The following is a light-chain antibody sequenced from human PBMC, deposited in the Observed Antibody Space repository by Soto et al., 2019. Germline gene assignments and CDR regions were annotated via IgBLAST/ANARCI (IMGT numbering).Light chain of an antibody. Sequence: QSALTQPRSVSGSPGQSVTISCTGTSSDVGTYNYVSWYQQHPGKAPKLMIYDVNKRPSGVPDRFSGSKSGNTASLTISGLQAEDEADYYCCSYAGSYSSLFGGGTKVTVL. CDR1: SSDVGTYNY. V-gene: IGLV2-11*01. CDR2: DVN. CDR3: CSYAGSYSSL. J-gene: IGLJ3*02.